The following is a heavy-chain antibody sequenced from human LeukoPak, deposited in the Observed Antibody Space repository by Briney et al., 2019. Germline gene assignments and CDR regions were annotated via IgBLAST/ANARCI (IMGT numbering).Heavy chain of an antibody. V-gene: IGHV3-74*01. Sequence: GGSLRLSCAASGFTFSNAWMSWVRHTPGKGLVWVSRIKGDGSSTSYADSVKGRFTISRDNAKNTLYLQMNSLRAEDTAVYYCARDGYSFGHDFDYWGQGTLVTVSS. D-gene: IGHD5-18*01. CDR3: ARDGYSFGHDFDY. J-gene: IGHJ4*02. CDR2: IKGDGSST. CDR1: GFTFSNAW.